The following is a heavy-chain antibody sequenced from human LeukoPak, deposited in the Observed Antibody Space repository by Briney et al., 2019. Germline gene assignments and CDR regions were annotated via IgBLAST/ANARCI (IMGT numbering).Heavy chain of an antibody. Sequence: GGSLRLSCVASGFTGSTTYMNWVRQAPGKGLEWVSVLYTGGTTYYADSVKGRFTISRDNSKNTLYLQMNSLRAEDTAMYYCARDLSSGFYYFDYWGQGILVTVSS. V-gene: IGHV3-53*01. CDR2: LYTGGTT. D-gene: IGHD3-22*01. J-gene: IGHJ4*02. CDR1: GFTGSTTY. CDR3: ARDLSSGFYYFDY.